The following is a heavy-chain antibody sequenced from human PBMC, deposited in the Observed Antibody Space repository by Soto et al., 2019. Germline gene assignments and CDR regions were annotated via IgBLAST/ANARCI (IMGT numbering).Heavy chain of an antibody. D-gene: IGHD6-13*01. Sequence: EVQLVASGGGVVQPGGSLRLSCAASGFTFSSYWMHWVRQAPGKGLVWVSRVNPDGSDTSYADSVKGRFTISRDNAKNTLYLQMNSLRAEDTAVYYCARVAVGSYYFDYWGQGTLLTVSS. CDR1: GFTFSSYW. CDR3: ARVAVGSYYFDY. V-gene: IGHV3-74*01. CDR2: VNPDGSDT. J-gene: IGHJ4*02.